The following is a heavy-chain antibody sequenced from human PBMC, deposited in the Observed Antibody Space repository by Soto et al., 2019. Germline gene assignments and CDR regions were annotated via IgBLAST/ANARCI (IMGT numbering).Heavy chain of an antibody. D-gene: IGHD3-16*02. CDR2: IFSNDEK. J-gene: IGHJ5*02. CDR1: GFSLSNARMG. V-gene: IGHV2-26*01. Sequence: QVTLKESGPVLVKPTETLTLTCTVSGFSLSNARMGVSWIRQPPGQALEWLAHIFSNDEKSYSTSLKSRLTISKDTSKSQVVLTMTNMDPVDTATYYCARIRGGDFSTYNWFDPWGQGTLVTVSS. CDR3: ARIRGGDFSTYNWFDP.